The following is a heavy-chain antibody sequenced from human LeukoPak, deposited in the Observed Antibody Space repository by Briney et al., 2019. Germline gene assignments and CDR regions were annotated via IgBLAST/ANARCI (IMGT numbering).Heavy chain of an antibody. CDR3: ARASQDYYGSGSYYRGGDAFDI. CDR2: LIPILGIA. J-gene: IGHJ3*02. V-gene: IGHV1-69*04. D-gene: IGHD3-10*01. CDR1: GGTFSNYA. Sequence: SVKVSCKASGGTFSNYAINWVRHAPGQGLEWMGRLIPILGIANYAQKSQGRVTITADKSTSTAYMELSSLRSEDTAVYYCARASQDYYGSGSYYRGGDAFDIWGQGTMVTVSS.